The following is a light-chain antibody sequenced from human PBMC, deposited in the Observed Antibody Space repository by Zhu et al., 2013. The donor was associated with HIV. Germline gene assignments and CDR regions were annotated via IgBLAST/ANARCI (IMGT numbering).Light chain of an antibody. CDR3: QRFGSSVTWT. J-gene: IGKJ1*01. CDR2: GTS. V-gene: IGKV3-20*01. CDR1: QSVSSSY. Sequence: EIVMTQSPGTLSLSPGERATLSCRSSQSVSSSYLAWYQQTPGQAPRLLIYGTSSRATGIPDRFSGSGSGTDFTLTITGLEPEDFGMYFCQRFGSSVTWTFGQGTKLEIK.